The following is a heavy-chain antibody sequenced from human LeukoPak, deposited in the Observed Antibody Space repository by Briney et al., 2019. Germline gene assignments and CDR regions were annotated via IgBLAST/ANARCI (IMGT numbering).Heavy chain of an antibody. J-gene: IGHJ4*02. V-gene: IGHV3-74*01. CDR3: AREGGGAAFDY. CDR1: GFTFSSYW. Sequence: PGGSLRLSCAASGFTFSSYWMHWVRQAPGKGLVWVSRINTDGSSTSYADSVKGRFTISRDNAKNTLYLQMNSLRAEDTAVYYCAREGGGAAFDYWGQGTLVTVSS. D-gene: IGHD1-26*01. CDR2: INTDGSST.